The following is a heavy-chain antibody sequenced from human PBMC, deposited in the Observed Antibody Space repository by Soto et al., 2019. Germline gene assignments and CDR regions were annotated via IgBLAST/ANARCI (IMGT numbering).Heavy chain of an antibody. Sequence: QVQLVQSGAEVKKPGSSXKVSXKASGGTFSSYAISWVRQAPGQGLEWMGGIIPIFGTANYAQKFQGRVTITADESTSTAYMELSSLRSEDTAVXXXXXXXXXXXXXFDIWGQGTMVTVSS. CDR3: XXXXXXXXXXFDI. V-gene: IGHV1-69*12. CDR2: IIPIFGTA. CDR1: GGTFSSYA. J-gene: IGHJ3*02.